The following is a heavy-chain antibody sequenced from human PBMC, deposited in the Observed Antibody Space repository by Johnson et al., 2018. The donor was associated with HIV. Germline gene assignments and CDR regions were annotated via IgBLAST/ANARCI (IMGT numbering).Heavy chain of an antibody. CDR1: AFSFSGYA. Sequence: QVQLVESGGGVVQPGRSLRLSCAASAFSFSGYAMHWVRQAPGKGLEWVAVLSYDASNKYYADSVKGRFTISRDNSKNTLYLQMNSLRGEDTAVYYCARGDIGWNDDFAFDIWGQGTMVTVSS. V-gene: IGHV3-30*04. J-gene: IGHJ3*02. CDR2: LSYDASNK. CDR3: ARGDIGWNDDFAFDI. D-gene: IGHD1-1*01.